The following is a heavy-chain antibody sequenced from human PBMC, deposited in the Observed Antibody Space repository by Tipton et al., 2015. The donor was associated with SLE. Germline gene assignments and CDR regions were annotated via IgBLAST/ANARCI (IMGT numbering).Heavy chain of an antibody. CDR1: GYSFTSYW. V-gene: IGHV5-51*01. D-gene: IGHD3-10*01. Sequence: VQLVQSGAEVKKPGESLKISCKGSGYSFTSYWIGWVRQMPGKGLEWMGIIYPGDSDPRYSPSFQGQVTISADKSISTAYLQWSSLKASDTAMYYCARQGIWFGELLPEYFQHWGQGTLVTVSS. CDR2: IYPGDSDP. J-gene: IGHJ1*01. CDR3: ARQGIWFGELLPEYFQH.